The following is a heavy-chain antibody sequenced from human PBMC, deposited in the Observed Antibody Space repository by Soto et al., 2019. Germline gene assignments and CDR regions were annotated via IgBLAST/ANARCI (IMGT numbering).Heavy chain of an antibody. V-gene: IGHV2-26*01. CDR1: GFSLSNARMG. CDR2: IFSNDEK. CDR3: ARIRYYSRFYYYYGMDV. Sequence: KESGPVLVKPTETLTLTCTVSGFSLSNARMGVSWIRQPPGKALEWLAHIFSNDEKSYSTSLKSRLTISKDTSKSQVVLTMTNMDPVDTATYYCARIRYYSRFYYYYGMDVWGQGTTVTVSS. J-gene: IGHJ6*02. D-gene: IGHD4-4*01.